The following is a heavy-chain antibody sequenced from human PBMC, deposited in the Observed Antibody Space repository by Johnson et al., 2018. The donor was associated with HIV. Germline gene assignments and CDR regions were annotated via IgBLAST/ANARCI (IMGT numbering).Heavy chain of an antibody. CDR2: ISWNSGSI. CDR3: ARGGIVATDAFDI. CDR1: GFTFDDYA. J-gene: IGHJ3*02. V-gene: IGHV3-9*01. Sequence: VQLVESGGGLVQPGRSLRLSCAASGFTFDDYAMHWVRQAPGKGLEWVSGISWNSGSIGYADSVKGRFTISRDNAKNSLYLQMNSLRAEDTALYYCARGGIVATDAFDIWGQGTMVTVSS. D-gene: IGHD5-12*01.